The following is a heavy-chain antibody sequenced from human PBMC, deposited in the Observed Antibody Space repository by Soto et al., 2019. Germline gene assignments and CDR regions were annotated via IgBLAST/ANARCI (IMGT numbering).Heavy chain of an antibody. CDR2: ISSSSSYI. J-gene: IGHJ6*03. CDR1: GFTFSSYS. Sequence: GGSLRLSCAASGFTFSSYSMNWVRQAPGKGLEWVSSISSSSSYIYYADSVKGRFTISRDNAKNSLYLQMNSLRAEDTAVYYCARALVTIFGVVSKGMDVWGKGTTVTVSS. D-gene: IGHD3-3*01. V-gene: IGHV3-21*01. CDR3: ARALVTIFGVVSKGMDV.